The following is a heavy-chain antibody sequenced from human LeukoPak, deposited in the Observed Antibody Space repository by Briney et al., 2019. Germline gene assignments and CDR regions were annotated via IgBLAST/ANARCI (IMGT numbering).Heavy chain of an antibody. CDR3: ARVTGIGYYYYYMDV. CDR1: GGSISSYY. V-gene: IGHV4-59*08. CDR2: IYYSGST. Sequence: PSETLSLTCTVSGGSISSYYWSWIRPPPGKGLEWIGYIYYSGSTNYNPSLKSRVTIPVDTSKNQFSLKLSSVAAADTAVYYCARVTGIGYYYYYMDVWGKGTTVTVSS. J-gene: IGHJ6*03. D-gene: IGHD1-20*01.